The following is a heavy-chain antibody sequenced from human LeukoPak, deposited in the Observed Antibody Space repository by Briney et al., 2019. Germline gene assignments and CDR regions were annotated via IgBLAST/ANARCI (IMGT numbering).Heavy chain of an antibody. J-gene: IGHJ4*02. CDR2: IYWNDDE. CDR3: AHRMVTAMPEY. CDR1: GFSLSTSGVG. V-gene: IGHV2-5*01. D-gene: IGHD2-21*02. Sequence: SGPTLVKPTQTLTLTCTFSGFSLSTSGVGVGWIRQPPGKALEWLALIYWNDDERYSPSLKSRLTITKDTSKNQVVLTMTNMDPVDTATYYCAHRMVTAMPEYWGQGTLVTVSS.